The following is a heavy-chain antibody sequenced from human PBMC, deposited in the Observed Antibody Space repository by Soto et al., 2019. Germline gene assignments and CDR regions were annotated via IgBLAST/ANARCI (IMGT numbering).Heavy chain of an antibody. Sequence: QITLKESGPTLVKPTQTLTLTCTFSGLSLSTSGEAVGWIRQPPGKALEWLALIYWDDDKRYNPTLKTRLTITKATSKNPVLLTPTNMDPVDTATYYCAHYVSTSPAGWFDPWGQGILVTVSS. CDR1: GLSLSTSGEA. D-gene: IGHD3-10*02. CDR2: IYWDDDK. CDR3: AHYVSTSPAGWFDP. V-gene: IGHV2-5*02. J-gene: IGHJ5*02.